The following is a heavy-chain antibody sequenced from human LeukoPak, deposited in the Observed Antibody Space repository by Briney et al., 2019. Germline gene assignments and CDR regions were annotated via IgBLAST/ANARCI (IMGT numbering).Heavy chain of an antibody. J-gene: IGHJ4*02. CDR1: GYTFTSYW. Sequence: GESLKISCKGSGYTFTSYWISWVRQMPGKGLEWMGRIDPRDSYSNYSPSFQGQVTMSADKSINTAYLQWSSLKASDTAMYYCARRQGCSSTSCPPDSWGQGTLVTVSS. D-gene: IGHD2-2*01. CDR2: IDPRDSYS. V-gene: IGHV5-10-1*04. CDR3: ARRQGCSSTSCPPDS.